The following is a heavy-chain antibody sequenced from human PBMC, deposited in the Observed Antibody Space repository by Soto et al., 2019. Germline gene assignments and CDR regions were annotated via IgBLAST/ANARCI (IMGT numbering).Heavy chain of an antibody. Sequence: QVQVVQSGDEVKETGASVRVSCKTSGYSFTAYGISWVRQAPGQGLEWMGWISCYNGKTKYAQKVQDRVTMTTDTSTRIAYMEVGRLGSDVAAIYSCATDAPPPELRFLELHNYVYNGMDVWGQGTTVTVSS. D-gene: IGHD3-3*01. V-gene: IGHV1-18*01. CDR3: ATDAPPPELRFLELHNYVYNGMDV. CDR2: ISCYNGKT. CDR1: GYSFTAYG. J-gene: IGHJ6*02.